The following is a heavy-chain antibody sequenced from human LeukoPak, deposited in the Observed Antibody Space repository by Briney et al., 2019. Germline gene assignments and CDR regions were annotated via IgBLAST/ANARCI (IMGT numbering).Heavy chain of an antibody. Sequence: GGSLRLSCAASGFTFSGSAMHWVRQASGKGLEWLGRISSKPNSYATAYAASVKGRFTLSRDDSKNTAYLQMDSLKIEDTAVYYCSSHCSSTNCYLFYWGQGTLVTVSS. V-gene: IGHV3-73*01. J-gene: IGHJ4*02. CDR3: SSHCSSTNCYLFY. CDR1: GFTFSGSA. D-gene: IGHD2-2*01. CDR2: ISSKPNSYAT.